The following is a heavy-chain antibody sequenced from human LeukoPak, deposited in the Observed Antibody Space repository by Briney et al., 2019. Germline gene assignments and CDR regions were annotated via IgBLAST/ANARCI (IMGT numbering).Heavy chain of an antibody. CDR2: IDSGSAGST. CDR1: GLTSINYA. V-gene: IGHV3-23*01. Sequence: GGSLRLSCAASGLTSINYAMSWVRQAPGKGLEWVSSIDSGSAGSTYYADSVKGRFTISRDNSKNTLYLQMNSLRAEDTAVYYCAKDGSGTYYPEDYWGQGTLVTVSS. J-gene: IGHJ4*02. CDR3: AKDGSGTYYPEDY. D-gene: IGHD1-26*01.